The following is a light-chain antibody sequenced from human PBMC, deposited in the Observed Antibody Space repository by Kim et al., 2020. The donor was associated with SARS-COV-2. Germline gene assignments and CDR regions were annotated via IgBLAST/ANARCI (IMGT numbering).Light chain of an antibody. V-gene: IGKV3-20*01. CDR2: DIS. CDR3: QQHEDSPLT. J-gene: IGKJ4*01. CDR1: QIITSTY. Sequence: EIVLTQSPGTLSLSPGERATLFCRADQIITSTYLAWYQQRPGQAPRLLIHDISRRATGIPDRFRGSGSGTDFTLTISGLEPEDSAVYYCQQHEDSPLTFGRGTRVEIK.